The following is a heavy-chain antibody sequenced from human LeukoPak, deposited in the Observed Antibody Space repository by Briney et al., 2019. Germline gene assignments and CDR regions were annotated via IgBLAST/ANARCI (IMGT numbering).Heavy chain of an antibody. J-gene: IGHJ4*02. D-gene: IGHD3-10*01. CDR1: GFTFTRYG. CDR3: ARDGGATLVRGVITFDY. Sequence: GGSLRLSCAASGFTFTRYGMTWVRQAPGKGLEWVSYISSSSSTIHYAGSVKGRFTISRDNTKNSLYLQMNSLRAEDTAVYYCARDGGATLVRGVITFDYWGQGTLVTVSS. CDR2: ISSSSSTI. V-gene: IGHV3-48*04.